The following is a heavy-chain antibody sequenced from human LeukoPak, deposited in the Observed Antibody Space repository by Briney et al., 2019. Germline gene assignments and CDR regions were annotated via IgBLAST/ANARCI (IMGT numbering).Heavy chain of an antibody. D-gene: IGHD1-26*01. V-gene: IGHV1-18*01. CDR3: ARGGTYYPCIDY. CDR2: ISAYNGGT. J-gene: IGHJ4*01. Sequence: AAVKVSCKASGYSFSTTYINWVRQAPGQGLEWMGRISAYNGGTAYAQKFQGRVTMTTDSSTTTAYMDLASLRSDDTAVYYCARGGTYYPCIDYWGQGTLVTVSS. CDR1: GYSFSTTY.